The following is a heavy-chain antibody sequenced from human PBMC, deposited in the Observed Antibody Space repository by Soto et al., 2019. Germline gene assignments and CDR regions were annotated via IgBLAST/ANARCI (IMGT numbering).Heavy chain of an antibody. D-gene: IGHD5-12*01. CDR2: ISAYNGNT. CDR1: GYTFTSYG. CDR3: ARDVDIVATILDYFDY. Sequence: ASVKVSYKASGYTFTSYGISWVRQAPGQGLEWMGWISAYNGNTNYAQKLQGRVTMTTDTSTSTAYMELRSLRSDDTAVYYCARDVDIVATILDYFDYWGQGTLVTVSS. V-gene: IGHV1-18*01. J-gene: IGHJ4*02.